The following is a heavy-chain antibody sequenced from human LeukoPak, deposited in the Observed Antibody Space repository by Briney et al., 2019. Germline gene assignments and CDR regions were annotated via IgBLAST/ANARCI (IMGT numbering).Heavy chain of an antibody. V-gene: IGHV3-21*01. CDR1: GFTFNTYT. CDR2: ITSSSSYI. CDR3: ARNGGIRLLSDAFDI. J-gene: IGHJ3*02. D-gene: IGHD3-16*01. Sequence: PGGSLRLSCAASGFTFNTYTMNWVRQAPGKGLEWVSSITSSSSYIYYTDSLKGRFTISRDNAKNSLYLQMNSLRAEDTAMYYCARNGGIRLLSDAFDIWGQGTMVTVSS.